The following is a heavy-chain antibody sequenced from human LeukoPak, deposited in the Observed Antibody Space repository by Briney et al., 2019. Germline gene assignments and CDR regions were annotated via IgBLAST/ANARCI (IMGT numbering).Heavy chain of an antibody. CDR1: GLTFSTSW. D-gene: IGHD2-21*01. V-gene: IGHV3-7*01. CDR2: INQDGREK. CDR3: LSGDVFDH. J-gene: IGHJ4*02. Sequence: TGGSLRLSCVDSGLTFSTSWMTWVRQAPGKGLEWVANINQDGREKYYAGSVRGRFIISRDNAQNSLYLQMNSLRVDDTALYYCLSGDVFDHWGQGTRVTVSS.